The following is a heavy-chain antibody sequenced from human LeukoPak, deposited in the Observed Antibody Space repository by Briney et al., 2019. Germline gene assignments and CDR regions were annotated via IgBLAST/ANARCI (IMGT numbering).Heavy chain of an antibody. CDR3: ARGFSGVVARD. J-gene: IGHJ4*02. D-gene: IGHD2-15*01. V-gene: IGHV4-4*02. CDR1: GGSISSSNW. Sequence: KASETLSLTCAVSGGSISSSNWWSWVRQPPGKGLEWIGEIYHSGSTNYNPSLKSRVTISLDTSKNQFFLNLNSVTAADTAVYYCARGFSGVVARDWGQGTLVTVS. CDR2: IYHSGST.